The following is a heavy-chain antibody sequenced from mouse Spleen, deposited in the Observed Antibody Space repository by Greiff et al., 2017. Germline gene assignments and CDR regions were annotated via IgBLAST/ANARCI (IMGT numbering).Heavy chain of an antibody. V-gene: IGHV1-26*01. D-gene: IGHD2-3*01. J-gene: IGHJ3*01. Sequence: VQLQQSGPELVKPGASVKISCKASGYTFTDYYMNWVKQSHGKSLEWIGDINPNNGGTSYNQKFKGKATLTVDKSSSTAYMELRSLTSEDSAVYYCARREVYDGYSPFAYWGQGTLVTVSA. CDR2: INPNNGGT. CDR3: ARREVYDGYSPFAY. CDR1: GYTFTDYY.